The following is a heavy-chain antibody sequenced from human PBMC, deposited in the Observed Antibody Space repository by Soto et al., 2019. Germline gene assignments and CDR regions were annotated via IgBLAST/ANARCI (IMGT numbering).Heavy chain of an antibody. CDR1: GFTFSSYA. J-gene: IGHJ6*02. V-gene: IGHV3-23*01. D-gene: IGHD3-10*01. CDR2: ISGSGGST. CDR3: EKEYYYGSGPYIG. Sequence: EVQLLESGGGLVQPGGSLRLSCAASGFTFSSYAMSWVRQAPGKGLEWVSAISGSGGSTYYADSVKGQFTISRDNSDTTRYLQMNSLRAEDTAVYYFEKEYYYGSGPYIGWGQGTTVTVSS.